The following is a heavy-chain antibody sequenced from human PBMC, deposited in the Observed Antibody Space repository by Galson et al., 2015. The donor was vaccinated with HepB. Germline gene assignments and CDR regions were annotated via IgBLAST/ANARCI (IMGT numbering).Heavy chain of an antibody. V-gene: IGHV1-58*01. Sequence: SVKVSCKASGFTFTSSAVQWVRQARGQRLEWIGWIVVGSGNTNYAQKFQERVTITRDMSTSTAYMELSSLRSEDTAVYYCAADPKGYYDSSGYYNWGQGTLVTVSS. CDR3: AADPKGYYDSSGYYN. CDR2: IVVGSGNT. CDR1: GFTFTSSA. D-gene: IGHD3-22*01. J-gene: IGHJ4*02.